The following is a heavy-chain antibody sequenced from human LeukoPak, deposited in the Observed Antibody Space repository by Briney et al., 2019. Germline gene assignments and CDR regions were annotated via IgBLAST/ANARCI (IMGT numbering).Heavy chain of an antibody. CDR3: ARDGDFWSGYFASDY. J-gene: IGHJ4*02. CDR2: ISSSGSTI. Sequence: PGGSLRLSCAASGFTFSSYSMNWIRQAPGKGLEWVSYISSSGSTIYYADSVKGRFTISRDNAKNSLYLQMNSLRAEDTAVYYCARDGDFWSGYFASDYWGQGTLVTVSS. CDR1: GFTFSSYS. D-gene: IGHD3-3*01. V-gene: IGHV3-48*04.